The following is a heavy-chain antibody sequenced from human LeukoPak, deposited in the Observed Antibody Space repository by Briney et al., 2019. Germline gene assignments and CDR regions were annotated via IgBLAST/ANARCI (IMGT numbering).Heavy chain of an antibody. Sequence: GASVKVSCKASGYTFTSYGISWVRQAPGQGLEWMGWISAYNGNTNYAQKLQGRVTMTTDTSTSTAYMELRSLRSDDTAVYYCARTGTSSSLWYQPGPLYYYYYMDVWGKGTTVTVSS. V-gene: IGHV1-18*01. CDR1: GYTFTSYG. J-gene: IGHJ6*03. D-gene: IGHD2-2*01. CDR3: ARTGTSSSLWYQPGPLYYYYYMDV. CDR2: ISAYNGNT.